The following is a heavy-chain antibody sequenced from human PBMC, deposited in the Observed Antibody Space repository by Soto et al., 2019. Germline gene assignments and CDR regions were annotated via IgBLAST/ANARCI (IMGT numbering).Heavy chain of an antibody. Sequence: ASVKVSCKXSGYTFTGYYMHWVRQAPGQGLEWMGWINPNSGGTNYAQKSQGRVTMTRDTSISTAYMELSRLRSDDTAVYYCARDRVAALGYYYYYGMDVWGQGTTVTASS. CDR3: ARDRVAALGYYYYYGMDV. J-gene: IGHJ6*02. V-gene: IGHV1-2*02. CDR2: INPNSGGT. D-gene: IGHD6-13*01. CDR1: GYTFTGYY.